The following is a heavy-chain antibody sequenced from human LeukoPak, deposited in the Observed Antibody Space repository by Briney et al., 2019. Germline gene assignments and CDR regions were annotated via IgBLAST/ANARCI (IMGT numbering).Heavy chain of an antibody. Sequence: GGSLRLSCAASGFTFSSYAMSWVRQAPGKGLEWVSAISGSGGSTYYADSVKGRFTISRDNAKNSLYLQMNSLRAEDTAVYYCARDRAAYYDDWFDPWGQGTLVTVSS. CDR1: GFTFSSYA. V-gene: IGHV3-23*01. CDR3: ARDRAAYYDDWFDP. D-gene: IGHD3-22*01. CDR2: ISGSGGST. J-gene: IGHJ5*02.